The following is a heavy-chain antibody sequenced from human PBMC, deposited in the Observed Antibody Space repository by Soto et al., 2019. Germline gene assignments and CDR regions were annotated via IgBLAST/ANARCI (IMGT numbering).Heavy chain of an antibody. J-gene: IGHJ5*02. Sequence: QVQLQESGPGLVKPSQTLSLTCTVSGGSISSGGYYWSWIRQHPGKGLEWIGYIYYSGSTYYNPSLKRRVTISVDTSKNQFSLKLSSVTAADTAVYYCAIWGAYCISTSCYGGGWFDPWGQGTLVTVSS. CDR3: AIWGAYCISTSCYGGGWFDP. D-gene: IGHD2-2*01. V-gene: IGHV4-31*03. CDR2: IYYSGST. CDR1: GGSISSGGYY.